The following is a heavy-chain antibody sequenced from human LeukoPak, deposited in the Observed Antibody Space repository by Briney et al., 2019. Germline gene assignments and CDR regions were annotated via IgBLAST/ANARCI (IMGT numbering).Heavy chain of an antibody. V-gene: IGHV3-11*01. CDR2: ISGSGHDV. CDR3: SRDPRHNDY. J-gene: IGHJ4*02. Sequence: GGCLRLSCAASGFIFSDSYMTWIRQTPGKGLELLSYISGSGHDVNYIDSVRGRFTTSRDNAKNSLYLHMNGLTVEDTAVYYCSRDPRHNDYWGQGTLVTVSS. CDR1: GFIFSDSY.